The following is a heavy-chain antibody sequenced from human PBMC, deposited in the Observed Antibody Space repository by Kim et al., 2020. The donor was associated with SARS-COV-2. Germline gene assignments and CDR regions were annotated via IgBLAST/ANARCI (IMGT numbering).Heavy chain of an antibody. CDR2: K. J-gene: IGHJ5*02. D-gene: IGHD3-10*01. CDR3: ARAVREDWFDP. V-gene: IGHV3-7*01. Sequence: KYYVDSVKGRFTISRDNAKNSLYLQMNSLRAEDTAVYYCARAVREDWFDPWGQGTLVTVSS.